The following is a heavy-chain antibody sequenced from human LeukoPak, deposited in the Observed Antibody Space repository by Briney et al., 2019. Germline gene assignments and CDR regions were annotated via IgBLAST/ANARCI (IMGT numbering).Heavy chain of an antibody. Sequence: GGSLRLSCAASGFTFSSYAMSWVRQAPGKGLEWVSAISGSGGSTYYADSAKGRFTISRDNSKNTLYLQMNSLRAEDTAVYYCAKTAFKWELTYYFDYWGQGTLVTVSS. CDR2: ISGSGGST. CDR3: AKTAFKWELTYYFDY. D-gene: IGHD1-26*01. CDR1: GFTFSSYA. V-gene: IGHV3-23*01. J-gene: IGHJ4*02.